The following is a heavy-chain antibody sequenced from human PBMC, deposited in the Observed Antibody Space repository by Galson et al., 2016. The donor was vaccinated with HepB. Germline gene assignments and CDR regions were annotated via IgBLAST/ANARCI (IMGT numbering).Heavy chain of an antibody. V-gene: IGHV3-33*01. J-gene: IGHJ6*02. CDR1: GFSFSGYG. Sequence: SLRLSCAVSGFSFSGYGMHWVRQAPGKGLEWVAVIRFDGSKKYHLDSVKGRFTISRDNFNNTLYLQMNSLRVEDTALYYCARASNLGSYYYYGIDVWGQGTAVTVSS. D-gene: IGHD1-26*01. CDR3: ARASNLGSYYYYGIDV. CDR2: IRFDGSKK.